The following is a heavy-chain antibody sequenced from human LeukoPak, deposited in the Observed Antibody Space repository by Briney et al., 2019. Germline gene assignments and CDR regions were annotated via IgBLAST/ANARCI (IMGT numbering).Heavy chain of an antibody. V-gene: IGHV3-23*01. CDR1: GFTFSSYG. CDR2: IIGSGNSA. Sequence: PGGSLRLSCTASGFTFSSYGMSWVRQPPGKGLEWVSGIIGSGNSAYYADSVKGRFTISRDNSKNTLFLQMNSLRAEDTAVYYCVKETKYTSGWLTIDYWGQGTLVTVSS. J-gene: IGHJ4*02. CDR3: VKETKYTSGWLTIDY. D-gene: IGHD6-19*01.